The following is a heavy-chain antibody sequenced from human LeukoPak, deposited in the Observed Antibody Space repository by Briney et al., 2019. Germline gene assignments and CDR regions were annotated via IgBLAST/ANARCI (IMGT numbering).Heavy chain of an antibody. Sequence: GGSLRLSCVASGFTFSSYGMHWVRQAPGKGLEWVAVIWYDGSNKYYADSVKGRFTISRDNSKNTLYLQMNSLRAEDTAVYYCAKDSLVVITTLFDYWGQGTLVTVSS. V-gene: IGHV3-33*06. J-gene: IGHJ4*02. CDR3: AKDSLVVITTLFDY. CDR2: IWYDGSNK. CDR1: GFTFSSYG. D-gene: IGHD3-22*01.